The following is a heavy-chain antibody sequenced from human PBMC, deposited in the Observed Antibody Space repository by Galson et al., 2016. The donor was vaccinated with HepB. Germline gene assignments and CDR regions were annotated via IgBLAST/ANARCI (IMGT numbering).Heavy chain of an antibody. D-gene: IGHD1-1*01. J-gene: IGHJ5*02. Sequence: SLRLSCAASGFTFSSYSMNWVRQAPGKGLEWVSYISSRSSAIYYADSVKGRFTISRDNAKNSLNLQMNSLRDEDTAVYCCARDGTGSRNWFDPWGQGTLVTVSS. V-gene: IGHV3-48*02. CDR2: ISSRSSAI. CDR1: GFTFSSYS. CDR3: ARDGTGSRNWFDP.